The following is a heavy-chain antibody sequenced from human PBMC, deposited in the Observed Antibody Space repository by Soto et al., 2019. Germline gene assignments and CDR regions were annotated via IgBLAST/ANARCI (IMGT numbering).Heavy chain of an antibody. CDR1: GGTFSIYA. J-gene: IGHJ6*02. Sequence: QVQLVQSGAEVKKPGSSVKVSCKASGGTFSIYAISWVRQVPGQGPEWMGGIIAFLGTANYAQKFQGRVTITADESTSTAHMALSSLRSEDTAVYYCARDLYSYGDGNSSSQGRYSYYGMDVWGQGTTVTVSS. CDR2: IIAFLGTA. CDR3: ARDLYSYGDGNSSSQGRYSYYGMDV. D-gene: IGHD6-13*01. V-gene: IGHV1-69*12.